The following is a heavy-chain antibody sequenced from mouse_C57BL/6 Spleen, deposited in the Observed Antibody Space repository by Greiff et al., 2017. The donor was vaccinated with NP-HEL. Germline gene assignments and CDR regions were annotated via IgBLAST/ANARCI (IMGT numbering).Heavy chain of an antibody. CDR2: ISSGGSYT. J-gene: IGHJ2*01. CDR1: GFTFSSYG. V-gene: IGHV5-6*01. Sequence: EVMLVESGGDLVKPGGSLKLSCAASGFTFSSYGMSWVRQTPDKRLEWVATISSGGSYTYYPDSVKGRFTISRDNAKNTLYLQMSSLKSEDTAMYYCARNPNYYVDYWGQGTTLTVSS. CDR3: ARNPNYYVDY.